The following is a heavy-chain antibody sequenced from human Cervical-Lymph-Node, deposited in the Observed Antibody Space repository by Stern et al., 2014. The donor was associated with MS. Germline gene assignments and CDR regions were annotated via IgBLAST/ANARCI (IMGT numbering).Heavy chain of an antibody. CDR3: AHRSHDSSDYLVSWFDP. CDR1: GFSLTTRGVG. J-gene: IGHJ5*02. Sequence: ESGPTLVKPTQTLTLTCTFSGFSLTTRGVGVGWIRQPPGKALEWLALIYWDDDKRYSPSLKSRLTITRDTSKNQVVLRMTNMDPVDTGTYYCAHRSHDSSDYLVSWFDPWGQGILVTVSS. D-gene: IGHD3-22*01. CDR2: IYWDDDK. V-gene: IGHV2-5*02.